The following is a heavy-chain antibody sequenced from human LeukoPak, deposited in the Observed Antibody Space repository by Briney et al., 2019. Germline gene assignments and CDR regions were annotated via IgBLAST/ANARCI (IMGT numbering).Heavy chain of an antibody. CDR2: INHSGST. D-gene: IGHD3-22*01. V-gene: IGHV4-34*01. Sequence: ASETLSLTCYVYGGSFSSYDWTWIRQPPGKGLEWSGEINHSGSTNYNPSLTSRVTISVDTSKNQFSLKLSSVTAADMAVYYCASSRHYDSVIRRNWAYGMDVWGQGTMVTVSS. CDR3: ASSRHYDSVIRRNWAYGMDV. CDR1: GGSFSSYD. J-gene: IGHJ6*02.